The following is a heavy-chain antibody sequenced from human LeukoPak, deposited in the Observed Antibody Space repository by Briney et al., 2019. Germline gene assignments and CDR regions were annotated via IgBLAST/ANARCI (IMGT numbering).Heavy chain of an antibody. D-gene: IGHD3-10*01. CDR2: ISAYNGNK. J-gene: IGHJ5*02. CDR1: GYSFTTYG. CDR3: ARSGNYYGSGTVDWFDP. V-gene: IGHV1-18*01. Sequence: ASVKVSCKASGYSFTTYGISWVRQAPGQGLEWLGWISAYNGNKNYAQKLQGRLTMTTDTSTNTAYMDVRSLRSDDTAVYYCARSGNYYGSGTVDWFDPWGQGTLVTVSS.